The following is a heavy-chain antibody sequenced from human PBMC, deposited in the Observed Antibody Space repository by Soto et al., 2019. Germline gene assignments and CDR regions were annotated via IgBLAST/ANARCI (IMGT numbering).Heavy chain of an antibody. J-gene: IGHJ4*02. V-gene: IGHV4-31*03. CDR2: IYYRGST. D-gene: IGHD2-21*02. Sequence: QVQLQESGPGLVKPSQTLSLTCTVSGGSISSGGYYWSWIGQHPGKGLEWFGYIYYRGSTYYNPSLKRRVTISVDKSKNHFSPKLSSVTAADRAVYCCAREGTGDCDFDYWVQGTLLTVSS. CDR3: AREGTGDCDFDY. CDR1: GGSISSGGYY.